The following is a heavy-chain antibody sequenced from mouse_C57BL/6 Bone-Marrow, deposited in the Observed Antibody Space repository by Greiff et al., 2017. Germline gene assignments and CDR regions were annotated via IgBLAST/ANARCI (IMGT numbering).Heavy chain of an antibody. CDR3: ARDQADYYGSSSKAMDY. CDR2: TFYSGIT. Sequence: VQLQQSGPSLVRPSQTLSLTCTVTGFSINSDCYWIWIRQFPGNKLEYIGYTFYSGITYYNPSLESRTYITRDTSKNQFSLKLSSVTTEDTATYYCARDQADYYGSSSKAMDYWGQGTSVTVSS. CDR1: GFSINSDCY. J-gene: IGHJ4*01. D-gene: IGHD1-1*01. V-gene: IGHV3-3*01.